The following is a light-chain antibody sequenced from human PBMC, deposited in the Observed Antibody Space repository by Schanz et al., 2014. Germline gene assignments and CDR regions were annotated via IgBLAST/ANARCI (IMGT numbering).Light chain of an antibody. V-gene: IGKV1-39*01. J-gene: IGKJ2*01. CDR2: DAS. Sequence: DIQMTQSPSSLSASLGDRVTITCRASQSISNKLNWYQYKPGKAPELLIYDASSLQSGVPSRFSGSGSGTDFTLTIISLQPEDFATYYCQQTYSVPWAFGQGTRLENK. CDR3: QQTYSVPWA. CDR1: QSISNK.